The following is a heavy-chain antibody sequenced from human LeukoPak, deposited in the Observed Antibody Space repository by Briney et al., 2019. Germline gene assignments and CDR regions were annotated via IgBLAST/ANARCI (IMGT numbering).Heavy chain of an antibody. CDR1: GFTFCSFS. Sequence: GGSLRLSCAASGFTFCSFSMNCVRQAPGEGLEWVSSISSSSSYIYYADSVKGRFTISRDNAKNSLYLQMNSLRAEDTAVYYCARGGGTIFGVVTSYYMDVWGKGTTVTVSS. V-gene: IGHV3-21*01. J-gene: IGHJ6*03. CDR3: ARGGGTIFGVVTSYYMDV. D-gene: IGHD3-3*01. CDR2: ISSSSSYI.